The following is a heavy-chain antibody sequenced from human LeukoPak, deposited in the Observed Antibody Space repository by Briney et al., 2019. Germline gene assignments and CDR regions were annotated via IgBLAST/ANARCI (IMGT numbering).Heavy chain of an antibody. CDR3: AREETYRREKRGNYYGSSGYYLDY. D-gene: IGHD3-22*01. J-gene: IGHJ4*02. Sequence: PGGSLRLSCAASGFTFSDYYMSWIRQAPGKGLEWVSYISSSGSTIYYADSVKGRFTISRNNAKNSLYLQMNSLRAEDTAVYYCAREETYRREKRGNYYGSSGYYLDYWGQGTLVTVSS. V-gene: IGHV3-11*01. CDR2: ISSSGSTI. CDR1: GFTFSDYY.